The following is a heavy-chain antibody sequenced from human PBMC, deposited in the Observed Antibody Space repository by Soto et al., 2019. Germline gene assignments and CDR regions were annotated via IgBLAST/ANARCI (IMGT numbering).Heavy chain of an antibody. CDR3: ARVGCSGGSCYPLDEYYGMDV. J-gene: IGHJ6*02. Sequence: GASVKVSCKASGYTFTSYAMHWVRQAPGQRLEWMGWINAGNGNTKYSQKFQGRVTITRDTSASTAYMELSSLRSEDTAVYYCARVGCSGGSCYPLDEYYGMDVWGQRTKVTVS. CDR1: GYTFTSYA. CDR2: INAGNGNT. D-gene: IGHD2-15*01. V-gene: IGHV1-3*01.